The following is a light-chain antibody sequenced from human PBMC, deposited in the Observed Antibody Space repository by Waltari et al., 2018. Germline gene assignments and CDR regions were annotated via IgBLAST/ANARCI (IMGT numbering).Light chain of an antibody. CDR1: QSLLHSNGYNY. J-gene: IGKJ5*01. CDR2: LGS. CDR3: MQALQTSIT. Sequence: DIVMTQSPLSLPVTPGEPASISCRSSQSLLHSNGYNYLDWYLQKPGQSPQLLIYLGSNRASGVPDRFSGSGSGTDFTLKISRVEAEDVGVYYCMQALQTSITXGQGTRLEIK. V-gene: IGKV2-28*01.